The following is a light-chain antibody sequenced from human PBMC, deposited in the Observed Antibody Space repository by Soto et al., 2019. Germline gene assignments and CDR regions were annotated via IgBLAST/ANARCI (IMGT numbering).Light chain of an antibody. J-gene: IGKJ5*01. V-gene: IGKV1D-8*03. CDR1: QGISTY. Sequence: VIWMTQSPSLLSASTGDRVTISCRMSQGISTYFAWYHQKPGKAPKLLIYGASTLQSGVPSRFSGSGSGTEFTLTISSLQPEDFATYYCQQLNAYPITFGQGTRLEI. CDR3: QQLNAYPIT. CDR2: GAS.